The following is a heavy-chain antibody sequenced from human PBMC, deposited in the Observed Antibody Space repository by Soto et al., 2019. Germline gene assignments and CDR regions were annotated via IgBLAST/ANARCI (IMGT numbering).Heavy chain of an antibody. J-gene: IGHJ4*02. CDR3: ANPSSREWKLPHFDY. CDR1: GFTFSSYA. V-gene: IGHV3-23*01. Sequence: EVQLLESGGGLVQPGGSLRLSCAASGFTFSSYAMSWVRQAPGKGLEWVSAISSSGGSTYYADSVKGRFTISRDNSKNTLYLQMNSLRAEDTAVYYCANPSSREWKLPHFDYWGQGTLVTVSS. CDR2: ISSSGGST. D-gene: IGHD1-26*01.